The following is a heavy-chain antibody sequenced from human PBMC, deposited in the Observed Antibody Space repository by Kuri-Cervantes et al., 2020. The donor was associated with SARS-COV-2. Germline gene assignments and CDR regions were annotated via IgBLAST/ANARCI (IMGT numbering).Heavy chain of an antibody. Sequence: GGSLRLSCAASGFMFNDYCMGWIRQAPGKGLEWVSYISSSGNNMYYADSVKGRFTISRDDAKNSLHLQMNSLRAEDTAVYYCAREGVFCDAFDIWGQGTMVTVSS. CDR1: GFMFNDYC. D-gene: IGHD3-16*01. CDR2: ISSSGNNM. V-gene: IGHV3-11*04. CDR3: AREGVFCDAFDI. J-gene: IGHJ3*02.